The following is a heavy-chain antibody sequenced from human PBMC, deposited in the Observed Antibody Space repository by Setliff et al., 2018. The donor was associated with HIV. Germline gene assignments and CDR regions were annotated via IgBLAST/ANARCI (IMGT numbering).Heavy chain of an antibody. Sequence: SGGSLRLSCEASGFTLRSYAMYWARQAPGKGLEWVAGISGAGATTYCADSVKGRFTISRDNSKDTLYLQMNSLRAEDTAVYYCAKDGYSDYLNSYFDYWGQGTLVTVSS. CDR3: AKDGYSDYLNSYFDY. J-gene: IGHJ4*02. CDR2: ISGAGATT. V-gene: IGHV3-23*01. CDR1: GFTLRSYA. D-gene: IGHD4-17*01.